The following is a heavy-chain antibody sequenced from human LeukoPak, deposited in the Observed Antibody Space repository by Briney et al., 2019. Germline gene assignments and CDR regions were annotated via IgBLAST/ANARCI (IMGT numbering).Heavy chain of an antibody. CDR3: ASGRWELYYYGMDV. CDR2: ISAYNGNT. Sequence: ASVKVSCKASGYTFTSYGISWVRQAPGQGLEWMGWISAYNGNTNYAQKLQGRATMTTDTSTSTAYMELRSLRSDDTAVYYCASGRWELYYYGMDVWGQGTTVTVSS. D-gene: IGHD1-26*01. CDR1: GYTFTSYG. V-gene: IGHV1-18*01. J-gene: IGHJ6*02.